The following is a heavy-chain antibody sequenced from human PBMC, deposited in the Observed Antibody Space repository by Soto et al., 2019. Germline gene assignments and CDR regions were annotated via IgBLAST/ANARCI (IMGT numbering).Heavy chain of an antibody. Sequence: EVQLVESGGGLVKPGGSLRLSCAASGFTFSSYSMNWVRQAPGKGLEWVSSISSSSSYIYYADSVKGRFTISRDNPKNRLYLQMNRLRAEHTAVYYCAKDLESYCCGDCYPSSDFWGQGTPVTVFS. J-gene: IGHJ4*02. CDR1: GFTFSSYS. CDR3: AKDLESYCCGDCYPSSDF. D-gene: IGHD2-21*02. CDR2: ISSSSSYI. V-gene: IGHV3-21*01.